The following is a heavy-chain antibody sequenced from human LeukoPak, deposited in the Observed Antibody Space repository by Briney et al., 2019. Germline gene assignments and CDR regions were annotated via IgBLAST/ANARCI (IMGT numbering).Heavy chain of an antibody. V-gene: IGHV4-39*07. D-gene: IGHD2-2*01. Sequence: SETLSLTCTVSGGSISSSSYYWGWIRQPPGKGLEWIGSIYYSGSTYYNPSLKSRVTISVDTSKNQFSLKLSSVTAADTAVYYCARGRAIVVVPAAIYYYYYGMDVWGQGTTVTVSS. CDR2: IYYSGST. J-gene: IGHJ6*02. CDR3: ARGRAIVVVPAAIYYYYYGMDV. CDR1: GGSISSSSYY.